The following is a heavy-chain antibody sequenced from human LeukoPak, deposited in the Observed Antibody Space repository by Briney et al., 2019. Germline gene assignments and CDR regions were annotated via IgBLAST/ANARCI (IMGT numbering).Heavy chain of an antibody. CDR3: ARGVTMIVVVIHDWYFDL. Sequence: KASETLSLTCTVSGVSISSSSYYWGWIRQPPGKGLEWIGSIYYSRSTYYNPSLKSRVTISVDTSKNQFSLKLSSLTAADTAVYYCARGVTMIVVVIHDWYFDLWGRGTLVTVSS. CDR2: IYYSRST. D-gene: IGHD3-22*01. V-gene: IGHV4-39*01. J-gene: IGHJ2*01. CDR1: GVSISSSSYY.